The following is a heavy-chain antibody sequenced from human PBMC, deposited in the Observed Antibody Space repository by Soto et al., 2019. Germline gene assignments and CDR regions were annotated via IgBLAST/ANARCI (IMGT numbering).Heavy chain of an antibody. CDR1: GFTFSSYA. CDR2: ISGSGGST. V-gene: IGHV3-23*01. CDR3: AKSPPPAYDSSGAHDDY. J-gene: IGHJ4*02. Sequence: EVQLLESGGGLVQPGGSLRLSCAASGFTFSSYAMSWVRQAPGKGLEWVSAISGSGGSTYYADSVKGRFTISRDNSKNTLDLQMNSLGAEGTAVYYWAKSPPPAYDSSGAHDDYWGQGTLVTVSS. D-gene: IGHD3-22*01.